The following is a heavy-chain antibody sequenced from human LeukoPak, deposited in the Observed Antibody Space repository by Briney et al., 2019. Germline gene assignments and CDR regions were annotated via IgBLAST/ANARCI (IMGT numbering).Heavy chain of an antibody. CDR2: IYPGDSDT. J-gene: IGHJ4*02. D-gene: IGHD2-2*01. CDR3: ARPYCSSSSCPSYFDY. V-gene: IGHV5-51*01. Sequence: GASLKISCKGSGYSFTSHWIGWVRQMPGKGLEWMGTIYPGDSDTTYSPSFQSQVTISADRSINTSYLQWSSLKASDTAMYYCARPYCSSSSCPSYFDYWGQGTLVTVSS. CDR1: GYSFTSHW.